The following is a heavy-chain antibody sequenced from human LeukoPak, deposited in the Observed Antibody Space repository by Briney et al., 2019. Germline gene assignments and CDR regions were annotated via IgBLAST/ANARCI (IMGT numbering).Heavy chain of an antibody. CDR1: GFIFSDYY. D-gene: IGHD2-2*01. Sequence: PGGSLRLSCAASGFIFSDYYMAWIRQAPGKGLEWVSYISSSGSVIYYADSEKGRFTISRDNAKNSLYLQMSSLRAEDTAVYYCARGGSRSHWFDPWGQGTLVTVSS. J-gene: IGHJ5*02. CDR2: ISSSGSVI. CDR3: ARGGSRSHWFDP. V-gene: IGHV3-11*01.